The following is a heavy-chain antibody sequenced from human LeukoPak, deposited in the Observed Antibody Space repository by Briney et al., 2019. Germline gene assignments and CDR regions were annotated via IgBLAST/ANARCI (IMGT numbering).Heavy chain of an antibody. V-gene: IGHV4-4*07. Sequence: SETLSLTCTVSGGSISDYYWSWIRQPAGKGLEWIGRFYASGTTYYNPSLRSRVTLSIDTSKNQVSLKLSSVTAADTAIYYCARTHCVGGSCDKFDPWGPGTLVTVSS. CDR3: ARTHCVGGSCDKFDP. D-gene: IGHD2-15*01. J-gene: IGHJ5*02. CDR2: FYASGTT. CDR1: GGSISDYY.